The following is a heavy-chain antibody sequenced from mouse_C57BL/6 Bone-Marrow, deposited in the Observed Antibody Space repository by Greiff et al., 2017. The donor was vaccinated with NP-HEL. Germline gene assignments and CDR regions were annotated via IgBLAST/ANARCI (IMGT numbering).Heavy chain of an antibody. J-gene: IGHJ3*01. CDR3: ARWTEIYYYGSSYGFAY. CDR1: GYTFTSYW. D-gene: IGHD1-1*01. CDR2: IHPNSGST. Sequence: VQLKQPGAELVKPGASVKLSCKASGYTFTSYWMHWVKQRPGQGLEWIGMIHPNSGSTNYNEKFKSKATLTVDKSSSTAYMQLSSLTSEDSAVYYCARWTEIYYYGSSYGFAYWGQGTLVTVSA. V-gene: IGHV1-64*01.